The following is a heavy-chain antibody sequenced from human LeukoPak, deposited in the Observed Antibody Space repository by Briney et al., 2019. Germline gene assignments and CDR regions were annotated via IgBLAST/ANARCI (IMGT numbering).Heavy chain of an antibody. D-gene: IGHD3-10*01. J-gene: IGHJ6*02. CDR1: GYTFTSYA. V-gene: IGHV7-4-1*02. CDR2: INTNTGNP. Sequence: ASVKVSCKASGYTFTSYAMNWVRQAPGHGLEWMGWINTNTGNPAYAQGFTGRFVFSLDTSVSTAYLQISSLKAEDTAVYYCARAVSVFSGGSQGYYYGMDVWGQGTTVTVSS. CDR3: ARAVSVFSGGSQGYYYGMDV.